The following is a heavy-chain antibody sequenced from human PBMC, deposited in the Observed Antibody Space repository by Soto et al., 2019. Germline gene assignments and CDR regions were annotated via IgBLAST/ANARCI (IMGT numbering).Heavy chain of an antibody. CDR2: ISSSGSTI. CDR1: GFTFSSYE. D-gene: IGHD3-3*01. J-gene: IGHJ6*02. CDR3: AGRFLEWHYYYYGMDV. V-gene: IGHV3-48*03. Sequence: EVQLVESGGGLVQPGGSLRLSCAASGFTFSSYEMNWVRQAPGKGLEWVSYISSSGSTIYYADSVKGRFTISRDNAKNSLYLQMNSLRAEDTAVYYCAGRFLEWHYYYYGMDVWGQGTTVTVSS.